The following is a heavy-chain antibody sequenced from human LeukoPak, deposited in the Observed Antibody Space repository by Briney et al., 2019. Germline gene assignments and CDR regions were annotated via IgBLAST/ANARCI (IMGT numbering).Heavy chain of an antibody. CDR1: GFTFSDYY. J-gene: IGHJ4*02. Sequence: PGGSLRLSCAASGFTFSDYYMSWIRQAPGKGLEWVSYISSSGSTIYYADSVKGRFTISRDNAKNSLYLQMNSLRAEDTAVYYCARQAWFGEFPLRYFDYWGQGTLVTVSS. V-gene: IGHV3-11*01. CDR2: ISSSGSTI. D-gene: IGHD3-10*01. CDR3: ARQAWFGEFPLRYFDY.